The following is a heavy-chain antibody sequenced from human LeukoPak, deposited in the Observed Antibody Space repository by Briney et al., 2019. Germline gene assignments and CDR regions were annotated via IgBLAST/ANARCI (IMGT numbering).Heavy chain of an antibody. CDR3: AKESYYYYDSSGDDAFDI. CDR1: GFTFSSYA. CDR2: ISGSGGST. J-gene: IGHJ3*02. V-gene: IGHV3-23*01. Sequence: GGSLRLSCAASGFTFSSYAMSWVRQAPGKGLEWVSAISGSGGSTYYADPVKGRFTISRDNSKNTLYLQMNSLRAEDTAVYYCAKESYYYYDSSGDDAFDIWGQGTMVTVSS. D-gene: IGHD3-22*01.